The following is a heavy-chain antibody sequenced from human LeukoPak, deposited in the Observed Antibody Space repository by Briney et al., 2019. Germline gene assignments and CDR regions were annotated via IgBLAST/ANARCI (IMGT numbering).Heavy chain of an antibody. CDR1: GFTVSSNY. CDR2: IYSGGST. D-gene: IGHD6-13*01. CDR3: ARLPAAAGITRDY. J-gene: IGHJ4*02. Sequence: GGSLRLSCAASGFTVSSNYMSWVRQAPGKGLEWVSVIYSGGSTYYADSVKGRFTISRDNSKNTLYLQMNSLRAEDTAVYHCARLPAAAGITRDYWGQGTLVTVSS. V-gene: IGHV3-53*01.